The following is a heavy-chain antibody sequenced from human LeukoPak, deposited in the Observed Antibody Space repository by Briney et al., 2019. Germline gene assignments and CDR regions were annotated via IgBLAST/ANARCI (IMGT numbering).Heavy chain of an antibody. CDR3: ARDGGYCSSTSCYTGASDY. CDR1: GFTFSSYS. D-gene: IGHD2-2*02. Sequence: GXXLRLSCAASGFTFSSYSMNWVRQAPGKGLEWVSYISSSSSTIYYADSVKGRFTISRDNAKNSLYLQMNSLRAEDTAVYYCARDGGYCSSTSCYTGASDYWGQGTLVTVSS. V-gene: IGHV3-48*01. CDR2: ISSSSSTI. J-gene: IGHJ4*02.